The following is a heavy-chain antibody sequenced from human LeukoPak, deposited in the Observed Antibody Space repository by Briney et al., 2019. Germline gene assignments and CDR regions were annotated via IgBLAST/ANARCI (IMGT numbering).Heavy chain of an antibody. Sequence: GASVKVSCKSSGYTFISYAMHWVRQAPGQRLEWMGCMNAGNGNTKYSQKFQGRVTITRDTSASTAYMELSSLKSEDMAVYYCAREGSMVRGVGIFGFDYWGQGTLVTVSS. J-gene: IGHJ4*02. CDR2: MNAGNGNT. V-gene: IGHV1-3*03. D-gene: IGHD3-10*01. CDR1: GYTFISYA. CDR3: AREGSMVRGVGIFGFDY.